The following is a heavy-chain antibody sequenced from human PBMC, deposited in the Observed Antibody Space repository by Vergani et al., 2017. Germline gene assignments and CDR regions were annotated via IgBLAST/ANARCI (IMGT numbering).Heavy chain of an antibody. Sequence: QVQLQQWGGGLLKPSETLSLTCVVNGGSFTSYHWTWIRQSPGEGLEWVCDIDHTGRPDYNPSLKSRLTMSVDKSRNQFSLMLNSVTATDTAIYFCARVNTETNGHLYYYYYMDVWGQGTAVTVS. V-gene: IGHV4-34*01. J-gene: IGHJ6*03. CDR1: GGSFTSYH. CDR2: IDHTGRP. CDR3: ARVNTETNGHLYYYYYMDV. D-gene: IGHD4-11*01.